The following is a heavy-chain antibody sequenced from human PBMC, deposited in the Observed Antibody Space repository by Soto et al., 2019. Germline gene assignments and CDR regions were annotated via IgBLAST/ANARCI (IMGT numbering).Heavy chain of an antibody. D-gene: IGHD3-22*01. CDR3: AREGAAYDSTPATVDY. CDR1: GYSFTSYW. CDR2: IYPGDSDT. V-gene: IGHV5-51*01. J-gene: IGHJ4*02. Sequence: PGESLKISCKGSGYSFTSYWIGWVRQMPGKGLEWMGIIYPGDSDTRYSPSFQGQVTISADKSISTAYLQWSSLKASDTAMYYCAREGAAYDSTPATVDYWGQGTLVTVSS.